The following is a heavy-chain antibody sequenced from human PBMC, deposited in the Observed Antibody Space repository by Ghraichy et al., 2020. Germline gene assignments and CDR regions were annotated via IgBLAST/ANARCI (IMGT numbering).Heavy chain of an antibody. Sequence: SETLSLTCAVYGGSFSDYYWSWIRQPPGKGLEWIGEINHSGSTNYNPSLKSRVTISVDTSKNQFSLNLGSVTAADTAVYYCARVLVPPGSRDFDLWGLGTLVTVSS. CDR1: GGSFSDYY. CDR3: ARVLVPPGSRDFDL. J-gene: IGHJ2*01. V-gene: IGHV4-34*01. CDR2: INHSGST. D-gene: IGHD2-2*01.